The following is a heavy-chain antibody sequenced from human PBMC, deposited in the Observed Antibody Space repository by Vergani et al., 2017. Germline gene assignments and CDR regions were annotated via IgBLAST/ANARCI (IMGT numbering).Heavy chain of an antibody. J-gene: IGHJ3*02. D-gene: IGHD1-26*01. CDR1: GFTFSDFS. CDR3: ARGGIYYAFDI. V-gene: IGHV3-7*01. CDR2: IKQDGSEK. Sequence: VQLVESGGGLVKPGGSLRLSCAASGFTFSDFSMSWVRQAPGKGLEWVANIKQDGSEKNYVDSVKGRFTISRDNAKNSLYLQMNSLRAEDTAAYYCARGGIYYAFDIWGQGTMVTVSS.